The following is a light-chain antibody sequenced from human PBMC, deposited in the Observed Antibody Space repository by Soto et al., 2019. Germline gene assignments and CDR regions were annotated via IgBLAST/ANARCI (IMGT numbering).Light chain of an antibody. J-gene: IGKJ1*01. CDR2: GTS. CDR3: LQHETYPRT. CDR1: QGIRNN. V-gene: IGKV1-17*01. Sequence: DIQMTQSPSSLVASVGDRVSITCRTIQGIRNNLGWYQQRPGKAPKRLIYGTSNLQTGVPPRFSGSGYGTDFTLTISSLQHEDFATYYCLQHETYPRTFGQGTKVDI.